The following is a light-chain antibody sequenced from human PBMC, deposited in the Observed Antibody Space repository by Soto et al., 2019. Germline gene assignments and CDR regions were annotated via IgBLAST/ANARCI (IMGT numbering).Light chain of an antibody. CDR3: QQYYSYST. CDR1: QGISSY. V-gene: IGKV1-8*01. Sequence: AIRMTQSPSSLSASTGDRVTITCRASQGISSYLAWYQQKPGKAPKLLIYAASSLQSGVPSRFSGSGSGTDFTLTISCMQYEDFATYYCQQYYSYSTFGQGTKVDIK. J-gene: IGKJ1*01. CDR2: AAS.